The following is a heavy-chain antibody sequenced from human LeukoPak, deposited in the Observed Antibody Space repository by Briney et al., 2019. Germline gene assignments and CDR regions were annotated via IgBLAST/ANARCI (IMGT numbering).Heavy chain of an antibody. V-gene: IGHV3-9*01. J-gene: IGHJ4*02. Sequence: GRSLRLPCAASGFTFDDYAMHWVRQAPGKGLEWVSGISWNSGSIGYADSVKGRFTISRDNAKNSLYLQMNSLRAEDTALYYCAKDHGDTMVRGVMGDWGQGTLVTVSS. CDR1: GFTFDDYA. CDR3: AKDHGDTMVRGVMGD. CDR2: ISWNSGSI. D-gene: IGHD3-10*01.